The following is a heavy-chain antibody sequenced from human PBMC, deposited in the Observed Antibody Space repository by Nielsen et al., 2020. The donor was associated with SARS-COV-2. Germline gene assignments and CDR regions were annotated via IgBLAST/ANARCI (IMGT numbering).Heavy chain of an antibody. CDR3: ARDGSTVATPADYFDS. V-gene: IGHV3-30*04. CDR2: ILFDGSGT. Sequence: GESLKISCAASGFIFSDYAMHWVRQSPGKGLEWVALILFDGSGTYYADSVKGRFTISRDNSKNTLYLEMNSLRPEDTTLYYCARDGSTVATPADYFDSWGLGTLVIVSS. J-gene: IGHJ4*02. D-gene: IGHD4-17*01. CDR1: GFIFSDYA.